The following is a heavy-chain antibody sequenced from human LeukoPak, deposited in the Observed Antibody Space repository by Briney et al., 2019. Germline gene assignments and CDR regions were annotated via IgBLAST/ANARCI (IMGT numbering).Heavy chain of an antibody. CDR2: IRYDGSNK. CDR1: GFTFSSYG. V-gene: IGHV3-30*02. CDR3: AKDHVTMVRGVIWPYYYYYMDV. Sequence: PGGSLRLSCAASGFTFSSYGMHWVRQAPGKGLEWVAFIRYDGSNKYYADSVKGRFTISRDNSKNTLYLQMNSLRAEDTAVYYCAKDHVTMVRGVIWPYYYYYMDVWGKGTTVTISS. J-gene: IGHJ6*03. D-gene: IGHD3-10*01.